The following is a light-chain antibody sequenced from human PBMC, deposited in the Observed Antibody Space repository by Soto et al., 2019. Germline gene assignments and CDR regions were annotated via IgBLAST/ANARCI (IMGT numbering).Light chain of an antibody. CDR1: ERIYSAY. CDR2: GTS. J-gene: IGKJ5*01. Sequence: EVVLTQSPGTLSLSRGERATLPCRASERIYSAYLGWYQQKPGQAPRLLIYGTSSRATGIPDRFSGSGSGTDFTLTISSLQSEDFAVYYCQQYNKWPITFGQGTRLEIK. V-gene: IGKV3-20*01. CDR3: QQYNKWPIT.